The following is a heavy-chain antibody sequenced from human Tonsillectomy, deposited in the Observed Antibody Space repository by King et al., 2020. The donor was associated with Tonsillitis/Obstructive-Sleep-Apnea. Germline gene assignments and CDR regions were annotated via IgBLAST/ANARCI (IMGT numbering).Heavy chain of an antibody. Sequence: QLVQSGGGLVKPGGSLRLSCAASGFTFINAWMSWVRQAPGQGLEWVGRIKSTTDGGTTDYAAPVKGRFTISRDDSKNQLYLQMNSLKTEDTAVYYCTTVAEGTSLAFDIWGQGTMVTVSS. D-gene: IGHD1-1*01. CDR2: IKSTTDGGTT. J-gene: IGHJ3*02. V-gene: IGHV3-15*01. CDR1: GFTFINAW. CDR3: TTVAEGTSLAFDI.